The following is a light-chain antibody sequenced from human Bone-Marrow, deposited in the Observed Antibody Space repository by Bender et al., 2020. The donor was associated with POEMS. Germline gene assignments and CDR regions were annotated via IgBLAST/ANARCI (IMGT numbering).Light chain of an antibody. Sequence: SALTQPPSASGSPGQSVTISCTGTSGDVGGYNHVSWYQQHPGKAPKLMIYEVSKRPSGVPDRFSGSKSGNTASLTISGLQPEDEADYYCCSYGGSRNLVFGGGTKLTVL. V-gene: IGLV2-8*01. CDR1: SGDVGGYNH. J-gene: IGLJ2*01. CDR2: EVS. CDR3: CSYGGSRNLV.